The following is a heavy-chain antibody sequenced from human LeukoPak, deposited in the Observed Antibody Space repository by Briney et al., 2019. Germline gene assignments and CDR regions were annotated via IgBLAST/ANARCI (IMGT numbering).Heavy chain of an antibody. V-gene: IGHV6-1*01. CDR3: ARAHEMRGGYDLIDY. CDR1: GDSVSSNSAA. D-gene: IGHD5-12*01. Sequence: SQTLSLTCAISGDSVSSNSAAWNWIRQSPSRGLEWLGRTYYRSKWYNDYAVSVKSRTTINPDTSKNQFSLRLNSVTPEDTAVYYCARAHEMRGGYDLIDYWGQGTLVTVSS. J-gene: IGHJ4*02. CDR2: TYYRSKWYN.